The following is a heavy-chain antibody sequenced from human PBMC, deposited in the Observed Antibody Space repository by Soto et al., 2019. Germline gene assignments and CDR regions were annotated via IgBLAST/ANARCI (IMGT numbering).Heavy chain of an antibody. CDR2: IWYDGTNK. Sequence: QVQLVESGGGVVQPGRSLRLSCVTSGFIFSSYGMHWVRQGPGKGLEWVAVIWYDGTNKYYADSVNGRFTISRDDSKNTLYLQMNSLRAEDTAVYYCARGPMTTVTTWGDWYFDLWGRGTLVTVSS. D-gene: IGHD4-17*01. CDR1: GFIFSSYG. CDR3: ARGPMTTVTTWGDWYFDL. J-gene: IGHJ2*01. V-gene: IGHV3-33*01.